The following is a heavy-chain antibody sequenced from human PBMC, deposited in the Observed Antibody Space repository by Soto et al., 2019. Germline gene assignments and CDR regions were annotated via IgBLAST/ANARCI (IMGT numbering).Heavy chain of an antibody. J-gene: IGHJ6*02. CDR1: GFAFSTYW. V-gene: IGHV3-7*01. CDR2: IKQDGSEK. Sequence: EVQLVESGGGLVQTGGSLRLSCAASGFAFSTYWMTWVRQAPGKGLEWVANIKQDGSEKYYVDSVKGRFTISRDNAKNSLYLQMNSLRAEDTAVYYCARDPSIVATMGSIYYYYGMDVLGQGTTVTVSS. D-gene: IGHD5-12*01. CDR3: ARDPSIVATMGSIYYYYGMDV.